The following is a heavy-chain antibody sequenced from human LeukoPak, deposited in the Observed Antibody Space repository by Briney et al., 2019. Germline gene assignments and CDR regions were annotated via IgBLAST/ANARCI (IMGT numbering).Heavy chain of an antibody. D-gene: IGHD3-9*01. CDR2: IRSKAYGCTT. Sequence: PGRSLGLSCTAAGFTFGVYAMSSFRQAPGKWLEWVGFIRSKAYGCTTEYDASVKGRFTISRNDSKNIAYLQKNSLKTEDATAYYCSTDHNTPHYDILTGLLGWFDPWGQGTLVTVSS. CDR3: STDHNTPHYDILTGLLGWFDP. V-gene: IGHV3-49*03. J-gene: IGHJ5*02. CDR1: GFTFGVYA.